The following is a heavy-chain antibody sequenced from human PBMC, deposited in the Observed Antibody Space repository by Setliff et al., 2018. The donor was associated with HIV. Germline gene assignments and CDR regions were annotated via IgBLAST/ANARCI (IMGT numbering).Heavy chain of an antibody. J-gene: IGHJ6*03. Sequence: SETLSLTCNVSGGSIRSSSYYWGWIRQPPGKGLEWIGSIYYSGSTYYNPSLKSRVTISVDTSKNQFSLKLSSVTAADTAVYYCARPYSYSSGWYFPWRDYYYMDVWGKGTTVTVSS. V-gene: IGHV4-39*01. D-gene: IGHD6-19*01. CDR1: GGSIRSSSYY. CDR2: IYYSGST. CDR3: ARPYSYSSGWYFPWRDYYYMDV.